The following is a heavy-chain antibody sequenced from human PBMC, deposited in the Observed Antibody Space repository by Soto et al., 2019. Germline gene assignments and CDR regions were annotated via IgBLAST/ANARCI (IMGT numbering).Heavy chain of an antibody. CDR3: ARGGCTNGVCYKLGY. V-gene: IGHV3-13*01. CDR2: IGTAGDT. D-gene: IGHD2-8*01. CDR1: GFTFSSYD. Sequence: GGSLRLSCAASGFTFSSYDMHWVRQATGKGLEWVSAIGTAGDTYYPGSVKGRFTISRENAKNSLYLQMNSLRAGDTAVYYCARGGCTNGVCYKLGYWGQGTLVTVSS. J-gene: IGHJ4*02.